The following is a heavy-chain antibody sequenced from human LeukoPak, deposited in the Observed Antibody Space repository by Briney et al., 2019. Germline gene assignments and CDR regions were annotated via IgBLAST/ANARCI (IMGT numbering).Heavy chain of an antibody. J-gene: IGHJ4*02. CDR2: ISAKNGNT. V-gene: IGHV1-18*01. D-gene: IGHD3-3*01. CDR1: GYTFTSYG. Sequence: ASVKVSCKASGYTFTSYGISWVRQAPGQGLEWMGWISAKNGNTNYAQKVQGRVTMTTDTSTSTAYMELRSLRSDDTAVYYCARDTELEENPDYFDYWGQGTLVTVSS. CDR3: ARDTELEENPDYFDY.